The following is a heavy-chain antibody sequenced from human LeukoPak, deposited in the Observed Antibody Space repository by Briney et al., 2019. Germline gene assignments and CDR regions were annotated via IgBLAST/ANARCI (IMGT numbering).Heavy chain of an antibody. CDR1: GGSFSGYY. Sequence: PSETLSLTCAVYGGSFSGYYWSWIRQPPGKGLEWIGEINHSRSTNYNPSLKSRVTISVDTSKNQFSLKLSSVTAADTAVYYCARTCNQGGKPVFIAPPYYFDYWGQGTLVTVSS. V-gene: IGHV4-34*01. CDR2: INHSRST. CDR3: ARTCNQGGKPVFIAPPYYFDY. J-gene: IGHJ4*02. D-gene: IGHD2-21*01.